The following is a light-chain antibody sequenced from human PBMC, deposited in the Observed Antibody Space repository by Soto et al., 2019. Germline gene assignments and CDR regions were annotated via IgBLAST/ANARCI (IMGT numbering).Light chain of an antibody. CDR1: SSNIASNT. J-gene: IGLJ2*01. CDR3: AAWDDGLNGPL. V-gene: IGLV1-44*01. Sequence: QAVVTQPPSASGTPGQRVTISCSGSSSNIASNTVNWYQQLPGTAPKLLIYNNNHRPSGVLDRFSGSKSGTSASLAISGLQSEDEADYYCAAWDDGLNGPLFGGGTKLTVL. CDR2: NNN.